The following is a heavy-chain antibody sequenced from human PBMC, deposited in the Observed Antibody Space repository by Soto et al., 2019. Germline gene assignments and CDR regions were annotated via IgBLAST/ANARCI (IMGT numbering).Heavy chain of an antibody. J-gene: IGHJ4*02. Sequence: QVQLVQSGAEVKKPGASVKVSCKASGYTFTDYYIQWVRQAPGQGLEWMGWINPNSGGTDYSQKFQGRVTMTRDTSNSTVYRELIRLRSDDTAVYYCARHSDPPHWGKEPLVPVPS. CDR2: INPNSGGT. V-gene: IGHV1-2*02. CDR3: ARHSDPPH. CDR1: GYTFTDYY. D-gene: IGHD2-15*01.